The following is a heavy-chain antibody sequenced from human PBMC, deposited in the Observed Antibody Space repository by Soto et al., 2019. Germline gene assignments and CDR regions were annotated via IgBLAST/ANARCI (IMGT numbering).Heavy chain of an antibody. V-gene: IGHV1-69*13. CDR2: IIPVFGTA. CDR3: ARGDATKIVVTTYYAMDV. D-gene: IGHD3-9*01. Sequence: SVKVSCKASGGSLSNYGITWVRQAPGQGLEWIGGIIPVFGTANYAQKFQGRVTITADESTSIVYMDVTSLKSEDTAVYYCARGDATKIVVTTYYAMDVWGQGTTVTVSS. CDR1: GGSLSNYG. J-gene: IGHJ6*02.